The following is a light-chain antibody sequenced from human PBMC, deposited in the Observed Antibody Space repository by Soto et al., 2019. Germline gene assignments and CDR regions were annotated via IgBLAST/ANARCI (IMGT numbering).Light chain of an antibody. Sequence: EIVLTQSPGTLSLSLGERATLSRRASQSVSSSYLAWYQQKPGQAPRLLIYGASSRATGIPDRFSGSGSGTDFTLTISRLEPEDFAVYYCQQYGSSRLTFGGGTRWISN. J-gene: IGKJ4*01. CDR2: GAS. CDR3: QQYGSSRLT. V-gene: IGKV3-20*01. CDR1: QSVSSSY.